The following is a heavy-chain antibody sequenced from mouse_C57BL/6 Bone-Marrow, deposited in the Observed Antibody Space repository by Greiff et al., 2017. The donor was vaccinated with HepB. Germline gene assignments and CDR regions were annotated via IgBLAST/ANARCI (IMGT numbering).Heavy chain of an antibody. CDR2: INPSSGYT. Sequence: QVQLQQSGAELAKPGASVKLSCKASGYTFTSYWMHWVKQRPGQGLEWMGYINPSSGYTKYNQKFKDKATLTADKSSSTAYMQLSSLTYEDSAVYYCGGGDGDYFFAYWGQGTLVTVSA. CDR3: GGGDGDYFFAY. CDR1: GYTFTSYW. D-gene: IGHD2-13*01. J-gene: IGHJ3*01. V-gene: IGHV1-7*01.